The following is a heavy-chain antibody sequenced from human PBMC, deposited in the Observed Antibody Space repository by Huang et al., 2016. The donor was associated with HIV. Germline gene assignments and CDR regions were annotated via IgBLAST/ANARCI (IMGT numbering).Heavy chain of an antibody. J-gene: IGHJ4*02. CDR3: AKGGSAAAVLDF. V-gene: IGHV3-30*18. D-gene: IGHD6-13*01. CDR1: GFTLSCYG. Sequence: QVQLVESGGGVVQPGRSLRISCAASGFTLSCYGRQWVRQGPGKGLEWVAVISYDAKTKYYADSGKGRFSISRDNSKTTVYLQLNSLRLEDTAVYYCAKGGSAAAVLDFWGQGTLVTVSS. CDR2: ISYDAKTK.